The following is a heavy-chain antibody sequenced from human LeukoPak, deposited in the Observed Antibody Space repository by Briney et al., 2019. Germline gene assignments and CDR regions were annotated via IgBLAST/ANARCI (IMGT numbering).Heavy chain of an antibody. Sequence: ASVTVSCKVSGYTLTELSMHWVRQAPGKGLEWMGGFDTEDGETIYAQKFQGRATMTEDTSTDTAYMELSSLRSEDTAVYYCATGLLGKGPGPWGQGTLVTVSS. CDR1: GYTLTELS. V-gene: IGHV1-24*01. D-gene: IGHD2-15*01. CDR3: ATGLLGKGPGP. CDR2: FDTEDGET. J-gene: IGHJ5*02.